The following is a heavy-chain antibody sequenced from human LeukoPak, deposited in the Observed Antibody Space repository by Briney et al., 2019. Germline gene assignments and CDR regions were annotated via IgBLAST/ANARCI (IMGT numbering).Heavy chain of an antibody. D-gene: IGHD4-11*01. CDR3: ARVATVTTMGYWFDP. CDR2: IIPIFGTA. CDR1: GGTFSSYA. J-gene: IGHJ5*02. V-gene: IGHV1-69*05. Sequence: SVKVSCKASGGTFSSYAISWVRQAPGQGLEWMGGIIPIFGTANYAQKFQGRVTITTDEPTSTAYMELSSLRSEDTAVYYCARVATVTTMGYWFDPWGQGTLVTVSS.